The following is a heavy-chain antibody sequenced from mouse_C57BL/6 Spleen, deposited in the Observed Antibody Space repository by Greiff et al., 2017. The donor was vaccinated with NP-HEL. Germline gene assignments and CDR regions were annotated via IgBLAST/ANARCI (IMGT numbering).Heavy chain of an antibody. J-gene: IGHJ2*01. D-gene: IGHD1-2*01. V-gene: IGHV5-9*01. Sequence: DVKLVESGGGLVKPGGSLKLSCAASGFTFSSYTMYWVRQTPEKRLEWVATISGGGGNTYYPDSVKGRFTISRDNAKDTLYLQMSSLRSEDTALYYCARWTTAYFDYWGQGTTLTVSS. CDR2: ISGGGGNT. CDR3: ARWTTAYFDY. CDR1: GFTFSSYT.